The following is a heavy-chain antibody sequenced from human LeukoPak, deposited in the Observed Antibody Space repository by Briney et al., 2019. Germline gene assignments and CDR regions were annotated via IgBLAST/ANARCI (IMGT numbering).Heavy chain of an antibody. J-gene: IGHJ4*02. CDR3: ARGAWFGSDYTALYYLDY. CDR1: GYTFTSYD. V-gene: IGHV1-8*01. CDR2: MNPNSGNT. Sequence: ASVKVSCKTSGYTFTSYDINWVRQATGEGLEWVGWMNPNSGNTGYAQKFLDRVSMTRNAAISTAYMELSSLRSEDTAVYYCARGAWFGSDYTALYYLDYWGQGTLVTVSS. D-gene: IGHD3-16*01.